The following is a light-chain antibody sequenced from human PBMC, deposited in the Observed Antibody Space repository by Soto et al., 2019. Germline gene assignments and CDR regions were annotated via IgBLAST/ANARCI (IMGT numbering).Light chain of an antibody. V-gene: IGKV1-6*01. CDR2: AAP. Sequence: AIQMPQSPSSLSASVGLRNTITCRASQGIIHYLGWYREKPGKAPQLLISAAPSLQSGVPSRFRGSGSGTDFTFTISSLQPEDLATYYCLHDYTYPLTFGGRTKVQIK. J-gene: IGKJ4*01. CDR3: LHDYTYPLT. CDR1: QGIIHY.